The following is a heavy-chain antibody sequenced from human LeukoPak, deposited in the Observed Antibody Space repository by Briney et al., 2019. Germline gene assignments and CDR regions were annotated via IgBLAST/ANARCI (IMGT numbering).Heavy chain of an antibody. Sequence: ASVKVSCKASGGTFSSYAISWVRQAPGQRLEWMGGIIPIFGTANYAQKFQGRVTITTDESTSTAYMELSSLRSEDTAVYYCARVSDSTLGDAFDIWGQGTMVTVSS. CDR1: GGTFSSYA. J-gene: IGHJ3*02. CDR3: ARVSDSTLGDAFDI. D-gene: IGHD3-22*01. CDR2: IIPIFGTA. V-gene: IGHV1-69*05.